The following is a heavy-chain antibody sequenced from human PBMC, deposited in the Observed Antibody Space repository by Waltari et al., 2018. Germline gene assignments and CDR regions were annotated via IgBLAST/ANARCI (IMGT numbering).Heavy chain of an antibody. D-gene: IGHD2-8*02. V-gene: IGHV1-69*04. CDR2: IIPILGIA. J-gene: IGHJ4*02. CDR1: GGTFSSYA. Sequence: QVQLVQSGAEVKKPGSSVKVSCKASGGTFSSYAISWVRQAPGQGLEWMGGIIPILGIANYAQKFQGRVTITADESTSTAYMELSSLRSEDTAVYYCATSPYCTGGVCYTPYYFDYWGQGTLVTVSS. CDR3: ATSPYCTGGVCYTPYYFDY.